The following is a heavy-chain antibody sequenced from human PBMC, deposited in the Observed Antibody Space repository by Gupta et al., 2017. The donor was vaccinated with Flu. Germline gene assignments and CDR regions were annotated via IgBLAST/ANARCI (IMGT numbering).Heavy chain of an antibody. CDR1: GFTVSSNY. Sequence: EVQLVESGGGLVQPGGSLRLSCAASGFTVSSNYMSWVRQAPGKGLEWVSVIYSGGSTYYADSVKGRFTISRHNSKNTLYLQMNSLRAEDTAVYYCAREGYYDILTGYSPYNWFDPWGQGTLVTVSS. CDR3: AREGYYDILTGYSPYNWFDP. CDR2: IYSGGST. D-gene: IGHD3-9*01. V-gene: IGHV3-53*04. J-gene: IGHJ5*02.